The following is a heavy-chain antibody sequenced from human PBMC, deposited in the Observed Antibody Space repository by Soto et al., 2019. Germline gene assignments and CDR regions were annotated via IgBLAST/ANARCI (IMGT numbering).Heavy chain of an antibody. D-gene: IGHD3-10*01. CDR3: ARWMDYYGSGSYCNPLDYYYYYMDV. J-gene: IGHJ6*03. CDR2: IYYSGST. Sequence: SETLSRSSTVSVGSISSYNWSWIRQPPGKGLEWMGYIYYSGSTNYNPSLKSRVTISVDTSKNQFSLKLSSVTAADTAVYYCARWMDYYGSGSYCNPLDYYYYYMDVWGKGTTVT. V-gene: IGHV4-59*01. CDR1: VGSISSYN.